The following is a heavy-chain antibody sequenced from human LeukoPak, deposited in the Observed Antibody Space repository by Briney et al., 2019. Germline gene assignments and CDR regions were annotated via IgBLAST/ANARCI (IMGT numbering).Heavy chain of an antibody. CDR2: INHSGST. CDR1: GGSFSGYY. J-gene: IGHJ6*03. Sequence: SETLSLTCAVYGGSFSGYYWSWIRQPPGKGLEWIGEINHSGSTNYNPSLKSRVTISVDTSKNQFSLKLSSVTAADTAVYYCARGPYYYYYYYMDVWGKGTTVTVSS. CDR3: ARGPYYYYYYYMDV. V-gene: IGHV4-34*01.